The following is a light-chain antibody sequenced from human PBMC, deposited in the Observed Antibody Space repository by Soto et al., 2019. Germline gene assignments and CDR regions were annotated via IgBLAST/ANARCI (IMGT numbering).Light chain of an antibody. J-gene: IGKJ5*01. Sequence: EIVLTQSPATLSLSPGARATLSCRASQSVSSSFAWYQQKPGQAPRLLIYDASTRAAGIPARFSGSGSGTDFTLTISSLEPEDFALYYCQQRSNWPPITFGQGTRLEI. CDR2: DAS. CDR1: QSVSSS. CDR3: QQRSNWPPIT. V-gene: IGKV3-11*01.